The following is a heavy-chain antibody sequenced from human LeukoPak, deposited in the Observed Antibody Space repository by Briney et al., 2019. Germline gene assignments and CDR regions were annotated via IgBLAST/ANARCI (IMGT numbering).Heavy chain of an antibody. CDR1: GGSIRSYY. J-gene: IGHJ4*02. D-gene: IGHD2-2*01. CDR2: IYHSGST. V-gene: IGHV4-59*12. Sequence: RSSETLSLTCTASGGSIRSYYWSWIRQPPGKGLEWIGYIYHSGSTYYNPSLKSRVTISVDRSKNQFSLKLSSVTAADTAVYYCASSLKVVVPAATFDYWGQGTLVTVSS. CDR3: ASSLKVVVPAATFDY.